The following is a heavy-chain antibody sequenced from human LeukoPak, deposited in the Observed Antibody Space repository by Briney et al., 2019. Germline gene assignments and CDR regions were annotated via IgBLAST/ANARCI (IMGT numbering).Heavy chain of an antibody. CDR3: ASGGSIAVAGLFDY. D-gene: IGHD6-19*01. CDR1: GGSISSYY. Sequence: SETLSLTCIVSGGSISSYYWSWIRQPPGKGLEWIGSIYHSGSTYYNPSLKSRVTISVDTSKNQFSLKLSSVTAADTAVYYCASGGSIAVAGLFDYWGQGTLVTVSS. V-gene: IGHV4-59*08. J-gene: IGHJ4*02. CDR2: IYHSGST.